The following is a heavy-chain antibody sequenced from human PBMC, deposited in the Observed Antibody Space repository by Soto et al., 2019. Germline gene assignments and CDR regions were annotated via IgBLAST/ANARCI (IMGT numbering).Heavy chain of an antibody. CDR1: GGSISHYY. J-gene: IGHJ5*02. D-gene: IGHD2-8*01. CDR2: AYYSGST. Sequence: SETLSLTCSVSGGSISHYYWSWIRQTPGKGLEWIGYAYYSGSTDYNPSLKSRVTMSVDTSKNQVSLKLNSVTTADTAVYYCARDRSTYGGGGTGEVKENWFDPWGPGTLVTVSS. V-gene: IGHV4-59*01. CDR3: ARDRSTYGGGGTGEVKENWFDP.